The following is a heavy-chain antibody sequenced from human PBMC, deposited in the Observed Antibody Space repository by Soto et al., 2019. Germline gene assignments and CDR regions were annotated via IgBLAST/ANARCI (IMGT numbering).Heavy chain of an antibody. CDR2: INSGGGTT. CDR1: GFTFSSYW. D-gene: IGHD3-10*01. CDR3: ARWFAYGNFDYFDY. J-gene: IGHJ4*02. Sequence: GGSLRLSCAASGFTFSSYWMHWFRQAPGKGLMWVSRINSGGGTTTYADSVKGRFTISRDNAKNTLYLQMNGLRAEDTAVYYCARWFAYGNFDYFDYWGKGTQVTVS. V-gene: IGHV3-74*01.